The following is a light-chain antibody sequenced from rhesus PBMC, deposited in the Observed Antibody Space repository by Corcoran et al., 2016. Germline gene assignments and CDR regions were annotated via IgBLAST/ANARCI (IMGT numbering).Light chain of an antibody. Sequence: DIQMSQSPSSLSASVGDRVTITCRASQGISSYFNWYQQKPGKAHKLLICYAKTLASWVPPRFSGCGSGTDFTLTISSLQPEDFATCYCQQGNSNPLTFGGVTKVELK. CDR2: YAK. CDR1: QGISSY. J-gene: IGKJ4*01. V-gene: IGKV1-32*02. CDR3: QQGNSNPLT.